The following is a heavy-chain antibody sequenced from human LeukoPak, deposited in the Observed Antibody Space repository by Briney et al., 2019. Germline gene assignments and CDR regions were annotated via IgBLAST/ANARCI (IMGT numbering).Heavy chain of an antibody. CDR1: GFTFSSYA. D-gene: IGHD4-11*01. Sequence: GGSLRLSCAASGFTFSSYAMSWVRQAPGKGLEWVSAISGSGGSTYYADSVKGRFTISRDNSKNTLHLQMNSLRAEDTAVYYCAKDREGYSTHFDYWGQGTLVTVSS. J-gene: IGHJ4*02. CDR2: ISGSGGST. V-gene: IGHV3-23*01. CDR3: AKDREGYSTHFDY.